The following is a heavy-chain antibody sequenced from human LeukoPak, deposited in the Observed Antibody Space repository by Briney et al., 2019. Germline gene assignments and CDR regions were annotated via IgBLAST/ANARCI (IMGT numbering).Heavy chain of an antibody. CDR2: ISSSGSST. D-gene: IGHD4-17*01. CDR1: GFTFSSYA. Sequence: PGGSLRLSCAASGFTFSSYAMSWVRQAPRKGLEWVSAISSSGSSTYYADSVKGRFTISRDNSENTLYLQMNSLRAEDTAVYYCAKGSYGDHDYWGQGTLVTVSS. CDR3: AKGSYGDHDY. V-gene: IGHV3-23*01. J-gene: IGHJ4*02.